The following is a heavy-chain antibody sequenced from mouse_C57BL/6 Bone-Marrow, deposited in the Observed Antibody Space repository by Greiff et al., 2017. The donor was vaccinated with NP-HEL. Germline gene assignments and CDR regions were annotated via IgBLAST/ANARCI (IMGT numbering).Heavy chain of an antibody. J-gene: IGHJ4*01. Sequence: QVQLQQSGPELVKPGASVKISCKASGYAFSSSWMNWVKQRPGTGLAWIGRIYPGDGDTNYNRKFTGQATLTADNSSSTAYMQLSSLTSEDSAVYFCAEDYDDYARCDRGKGISVTV. CDR2: IYPGDGDT. D-gene: IGHD2-4*01. V-gene: IGHV1-82*01. CDR3: AEDYDDYARCD. CDR1: GYAFSSSW.